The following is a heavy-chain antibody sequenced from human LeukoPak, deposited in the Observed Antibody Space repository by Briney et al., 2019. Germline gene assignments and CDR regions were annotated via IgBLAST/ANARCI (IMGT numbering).Heavy chain of an antibody. D-gene: IGHD3-16*02. J-gene: IGHJ5*02. CDR1: GGSISSYY. Sequence: SETLSLTCTVSGGSISSYYWSWIRQPPGKGLEWIGYIYYSGSANYNPSLKSRVTISVDTSKNQFSLKLSSVTAADTAVYYCARGAPRDYIWGSYRYDWFDPWGQGTLATVSS. CDR2: IYYSGSA. V-gene: IGHV4-59*01. CDR3: ARGAPRDYIWGSYRYDWFDP.